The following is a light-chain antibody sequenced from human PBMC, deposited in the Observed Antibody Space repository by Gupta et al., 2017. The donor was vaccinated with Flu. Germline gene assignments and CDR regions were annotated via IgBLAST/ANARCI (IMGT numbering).Light chain of an antibody. CDR1: QSISSY. V-gene: IGKV1-39*01. CDR3: QQSYSTPWK. Sequence: PSSLSASVGDRVTITCRASQSISSYLNWYQQKPGKAPKLLIYAASSLQSGVPSRFSGSGSGTDFTLTISSLQPEDFATYYCQQSYSTPWKFGQGTKLEIK. CDR2: AAS. J-gene: IGKJ1*01.